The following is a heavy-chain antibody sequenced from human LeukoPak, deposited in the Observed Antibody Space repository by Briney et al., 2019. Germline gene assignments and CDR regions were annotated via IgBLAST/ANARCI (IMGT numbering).Heavy chain of an antibody. Sequence: GGSLRLSCAASGFTFSSYAMHWVRQAPGKGLEWVAVISYDGSNKYYADSVKGRFTISRDNSKNTLYLQMNSLRAEDTAVYYCARGGFGESFTAPIWPYYYYYYGMDVWGQGTTVTVSS. CDR2: ISYDGSNK. CDR1: GFTFSSYA. V-gene: IGHV3-30*04. J-gene: IGHJ6*02. D-gene: IGHD3-10*01. CDR3: ARGGFGESFTAPIWPYYYYYYGMDV.